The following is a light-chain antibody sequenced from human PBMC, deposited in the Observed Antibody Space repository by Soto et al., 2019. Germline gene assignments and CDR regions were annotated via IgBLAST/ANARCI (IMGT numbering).Light chain of an antibody. J-gene: IGKJ1*01. CDR3: QQYNSYSRT. V-gene: IGKV1-5*02. CDR2: DAS. CDR1: QSISSW. Sequence: VQMTQSPSTLSASVGNRVTIICRASQSISSWLAWYQQKKGKAPKLLIYDASSLESGVPSRFSGSGYGTEFTLTISSLQTDDFATYYCQQYNSYSRTFGQGTKVDIK.